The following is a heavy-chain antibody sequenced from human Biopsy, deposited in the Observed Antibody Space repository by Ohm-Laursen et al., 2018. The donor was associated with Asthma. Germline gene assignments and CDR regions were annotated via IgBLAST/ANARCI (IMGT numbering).Heavy chain of an antibody. D-gene: IGHD3-9*01. J-gene: IGHJ5*02. CDR1: GFSLRTPGVG. V-gene: IGHV2-5*02. Sequence: TQTLTLTCSFSGFSLRTPGVGVGWIRQSPGKALEWLALIFLDDYNLFRPSLKRRLTITKDPSKNQVVLTMTKMDPVDSGTYYCALSQDSGFDDHSPSWFDPWAREPWSPSPQ. CDR3: ALSQDSGFDDHSPSWFDP. CDR2: IFLDDYN.